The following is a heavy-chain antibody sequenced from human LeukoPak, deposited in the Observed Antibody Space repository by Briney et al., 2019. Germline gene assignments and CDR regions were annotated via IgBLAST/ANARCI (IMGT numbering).Heavy chain of an antibody. CDR2: ISTGSSTI. D-gene: IGHD5-18*01. V-gene: IGHV3-48*02. CDR3: ARVAEKQLWLRSAFDY. J-gene: IGHJ4*02. CDR1: GFTFSTYS. Sequence: GASLRLSCAASGFTFSTYSMNWVRQAPGKGLEWVSFISTGSSTIYYADSVKGRFTISRDIARNSLYLQMNSLRDEDTAVYYCARVAEKQLWLRSAFDYWGQGTLVTVSS.